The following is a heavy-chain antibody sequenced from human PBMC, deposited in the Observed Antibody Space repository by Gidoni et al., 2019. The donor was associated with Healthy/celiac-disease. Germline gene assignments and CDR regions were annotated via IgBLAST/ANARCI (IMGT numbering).Heavy chain of an antibody. J-gene: IGHJ4*02. CDR1: GFTFVDYA. CDR3: AKAHSPIAATYFDY. V-gene: IGHV3-9*01. CDR2: SRWNSGII. Sequence: EVQLVESGGGLVQPGRSLRLSCAASGFTFVDYAMHWVRQAPGKGLEWISGSRWNSGIICDADSVKGRFTISRDNAKNSLYLQMNRLRAEDTALYYCAKAHSPIAATYFDYWGQGTLVTVSS. D-gene: IGHD6-13*01.